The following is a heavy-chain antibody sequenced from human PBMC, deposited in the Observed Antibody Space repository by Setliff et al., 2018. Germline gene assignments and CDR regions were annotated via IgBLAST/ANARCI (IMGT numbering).Heavy chain of an antibody. V-gene: IGHV1-18*01. D-gene: IGHD3-10*01. CDR1: GYTFNTYG. CDR3: ARGTDYHGSGSYWAKDV. J-gene: IGHJ6*04. CDR2: ISCYNGDR. Sequence: ASVKVSCKTSGYTFNTYGISWVRQAPGQGLEWMGWISCYNGDRRYAQSLQGRVTVTTDTSTNTVYMELRSLRSDDTAVYYCARGTDYHGSGSYWAKDVWGKGTTVTVSS.